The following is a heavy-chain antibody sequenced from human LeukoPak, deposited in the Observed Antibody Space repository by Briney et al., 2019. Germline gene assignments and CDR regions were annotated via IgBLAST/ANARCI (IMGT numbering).Heavy chain of an antibody. J-gene: IGHJ4*02. Sequence: SETLSLTCTVSGGSISTSNYYWGWIRQPPGKGLEWIGNIFYSGSTYYSPSLRSRVTISLDTSRNQFSLKLNSVTAADTAVYYCARGRRQLVRSWAYWGRGTLVTVSS. V-gene: IGHV4-39*07. CDR2: IFYSGST. D-gene: IGHD6-13*01. CDR1: GGSISTSNYY. CDR3: ARGRRQLVRSWAY.